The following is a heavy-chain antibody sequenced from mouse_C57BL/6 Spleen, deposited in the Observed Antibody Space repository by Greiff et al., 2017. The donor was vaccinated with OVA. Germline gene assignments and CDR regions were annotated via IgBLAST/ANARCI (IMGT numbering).Heavy chain of an antibody. CDR3: ARRRLGRDY. CDR2: IDPSDSYT. V-gene: IGHV1-50*01. Sequence: QVQLQQPGAELVKPGASVKLSCKASGYTFTSYWMQWVKQRPGQGLEWIGEIDPSDSYTNYNQKFKGKATLTVDTSSSTAYMQLSSLTSEDSAVYYCARRRLGRDYWGQGTTLTVSS. CDR1: GYTFTSYW. D-gene: IGHD4-1*01. J-gene: IGHJ2*01.